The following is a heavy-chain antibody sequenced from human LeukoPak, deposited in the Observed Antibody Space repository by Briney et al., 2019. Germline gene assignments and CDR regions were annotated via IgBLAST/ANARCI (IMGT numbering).Heavy chain of an antibody. CDR2: INHSGST. J-gene: IGHJ4*02. Sequence: SETLSLTCAVYGGSFSGYYWCWISQPPGKGLEWIGEINHSGSTNYNPSLKSRVTISVDTSKNQFSLKLSSVTAADTAVYYCARLPSVVPAAIEVDYWGQGTLVTVSS. V-gene: IGHV4-34*01. CDR3: ARLPSVVPAAIEVDY. CDR1: GGSFSGYY. D-gene: IGHD2-2*01.